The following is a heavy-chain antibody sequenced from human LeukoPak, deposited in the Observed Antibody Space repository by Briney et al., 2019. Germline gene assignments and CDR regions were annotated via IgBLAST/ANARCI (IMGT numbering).Heavy chain of an antibody. D-gene: IGHD2-2*01. CDR3: AREYASRARFDS. CDR1: GDSFSRHT. J-gene: IGHJ4*02. Sequence: GGSLRLSCAGSGDSFSRHTMNWVRRAPGKGLEWISYIWSSGDYIYYADSVKGRFTISRDNSRTSLYLQMNSLRVEDTAIYYCAREYASRARFDSWGQGTLVTVSS. V-gene: IGHV3-21*05. CDR2: IWSSGDYI.